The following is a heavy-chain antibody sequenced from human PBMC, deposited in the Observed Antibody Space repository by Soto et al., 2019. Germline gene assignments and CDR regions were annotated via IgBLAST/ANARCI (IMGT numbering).Heavy chain of an antibody. Sequence: EVQLVESGGGLVQPGGSLRLSCAASGFTFSSYWMHWVRQAPGKGLVWVSRINSDGSSTSYADSVRGRFTISRDNAKNTLYLPFTSLRVEDTAVYDCASSLLTPFAYWGQGTLVTVSS. CDR3: ASSLLTPFAY. J-gene: IGHJ4*02. D-gene: IGHD7-27*01. CDR2: INSDGSST. V-gene: IGHV3-74*01. CDR1: GFTFSSYW.